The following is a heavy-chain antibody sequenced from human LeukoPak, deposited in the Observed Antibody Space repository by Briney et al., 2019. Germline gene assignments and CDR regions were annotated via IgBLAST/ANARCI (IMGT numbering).Heavy chain of an antibody. CDR2: IYENGGTT. CDR1: GFAFRSHA. V-gene: IGHV3-23*01. CDR3: AKDPLTYCSGGSCHSDYFDY. J-gene: IGHJ4*02. Sequence: GGSLRLSCVGSGFAFRSHAMSWVRQAPEKGLEFVSGIYENGGTTYYADSVKGRFSISRDNSKNTLYLQMDSLRAEDTAVYYCAKDPLTYCSGGSCHSDYFDYWGQGTLVTVSS. D-gene: IGHD2-15*01.